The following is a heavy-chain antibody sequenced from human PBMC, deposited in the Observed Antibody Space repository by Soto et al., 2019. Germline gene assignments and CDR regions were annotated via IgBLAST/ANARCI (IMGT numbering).Heavy chain of an antibody. CDR3: ARDLARDIVVVPAALYFDY. J-gene: IGHJ4*02. CDR1: GFTFTSSA. V-gene: IGHV1-46*03. D-gene: IGHD2-2*01. Sequence: ASVKVSCKASGFTFTSSAVQWVRPAPGQGLEWMGIINPSGGSTSYAQKFQGRVTMTRDTSTSTVYMELSSLRSEDTAVYYCARDLARDIVVVPAALYFDYWGQGTLVTVSS. CDR2: INPSGGST.